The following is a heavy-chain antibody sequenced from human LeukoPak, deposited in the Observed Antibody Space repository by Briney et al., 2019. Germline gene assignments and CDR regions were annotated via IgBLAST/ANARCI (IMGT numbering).Heavy chain of an antibody. CDR2: IWYDGSNK. J-gene: IGHJ4*02. CDR3: ARLHKLRYFDWLLSDY. D-gene: IGHD3-9*01. Sequence: GSLRLSCAASGFTFSSYGMHWVRQAPGKGLEWVAVIWYDGSNKYYADSVKGRFTISRDNSKNTLYLQMNSLRAEDTAVYYCARLHKLRYFDWLLSDYWGQGTLVTVSS. CDR1: GFTFSSYG. V-gene: IGHV3-33*01.